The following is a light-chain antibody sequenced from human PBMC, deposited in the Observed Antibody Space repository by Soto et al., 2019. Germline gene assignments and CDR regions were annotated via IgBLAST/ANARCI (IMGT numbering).Light chain of an antibody. Sequence: QSALTQPASVSGSPGQSITISCTGTSSDVGGYNYVSWYQQHPGKAPKLMIYDVSNRPSGVSNRFSGSKSGNTASLTISGLQAEDEADYYCSSYTSSSTLVFGTGTQAHSP. J-gene: IGLJ1*01. V-gene: IGLV2-14*01. CDR3: SSYTSSSTLV. CDR1: SSDVGGYNY. CDR2: DVS.